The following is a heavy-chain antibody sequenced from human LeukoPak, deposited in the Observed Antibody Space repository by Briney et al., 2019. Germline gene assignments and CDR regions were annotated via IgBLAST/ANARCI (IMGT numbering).Heavy chain of an antibody. Sequence: ASVKVSCKTSGYTFTDYNIHWVRPAPGQGLEWMGWISPNSGGTNYAQRFQGMVTMTRDTSISTAYMDLSSLKSDDTATYYCSVWFGELPHWGQGTLVTVSS. CDR2: ISPNSGGT. J-gene: IGHJ4*02. CDR3: SVWFGELPH. CDR1: GYTFTDYN. D-gene: IGHD3-10*01. V-gene: IGHV1-2*02.